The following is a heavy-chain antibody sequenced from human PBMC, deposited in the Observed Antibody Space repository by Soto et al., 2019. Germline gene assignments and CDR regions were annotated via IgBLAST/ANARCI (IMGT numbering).Heavy chain of an antibody. Sequence: SETLSLTCTVSGGSISSGDYYWSWIRQPPGKGLEWIGNIHYNGNTKYSPSLKSRVTMSVDTSKNHFSLRLISVTAADTAIYFCAREGNLGRWLQPLDFWAQGTLVTVSS. V-gene: IGHV4-61*03. D-gene: IGHD5-12*01. CDR3: AREGNLGRWLQPLDF. CDR1: GGSISSGDYY. J-gene: IGHJ4*02. CDR2: IHYNGNT.